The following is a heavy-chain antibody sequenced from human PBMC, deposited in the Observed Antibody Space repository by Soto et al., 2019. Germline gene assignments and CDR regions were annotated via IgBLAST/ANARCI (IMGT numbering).Heavy chain of an antibody. J-gene: IGHJ4*02. V-gene: IGHV4-59*01. Sequence: PSETLSLTCTVSGGSISSYYWSWIRQPPGKGLEWIGYIYYSGSTNYNPSLKSRVTISVDTSKNQFSLKLSSVTAADTAVYYCARAMGGYYFDYWGEGNLVTV. CDR1: GGSISSYY. CDR3: ARAMGGYYFDY. CDR2: IYYSGST. D-gene: IGHD3-10*01.